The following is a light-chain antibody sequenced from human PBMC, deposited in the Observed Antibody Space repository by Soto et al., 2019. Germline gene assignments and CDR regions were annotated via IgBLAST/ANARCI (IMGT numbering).Light chain of an antibody. CDR3: QQYDRYPRT. CDR2: GAS. J-gene: IGKJ1*01. Sequence: DIQMTQFPSSVSASVGDRVNITCRASQGISTWLAWYRQKPERAPKSLIYGASRLQSGVPPRFSGSGSETDFTLTISGLQPEDFATYYCQQYDRYPRTFGQGTKVEIK. CDR1: QGISTW. V-gene: IGKV1D-16*01.